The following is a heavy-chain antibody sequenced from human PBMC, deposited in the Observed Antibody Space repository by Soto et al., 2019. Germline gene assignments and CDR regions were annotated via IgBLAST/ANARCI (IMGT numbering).Heavy chain of an antibody. Sequence: EVQLVESGGGLVKPGGSLRLSCAASGFTFSSYSMNWVRQAPGKGLEWVSSISSSSSYIYYADSVKGRFTISRDNAKNSLYLQMNSRRAEDTAVYYCATDSASSPMIPFDIWGQGTMVTVSS. D-gene: IGHD3-16*01. CDR3: ATDSASSPMIPFDI. V-gene: IGHV3-21*01. J-gene: IGHJ3*02. CDR2: ISSSSSYI. CDR1: GFTFSSYS.